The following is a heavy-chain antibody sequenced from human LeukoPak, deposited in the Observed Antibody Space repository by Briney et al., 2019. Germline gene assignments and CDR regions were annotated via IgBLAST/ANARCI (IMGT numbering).Heavy chain of an antibody. D-gene: IGHD6-19*01. CDR3: ARDGGWGLYFDY. V-gene: IGHV3-48*03. J-gene: IGHJ4*02. CDR1: GFTFSSYE. Sequence: GGSLRLSCAASGFTFSSYEMNWVRQAPGKGLEWVSYIDTSDATIYYADSVKGRFTISRDNAKKSLYLQMNSLRAEDTAVYYCARDGGWGLYFDYWGQGTLVTVSS. CDR2: IDTSDATI.